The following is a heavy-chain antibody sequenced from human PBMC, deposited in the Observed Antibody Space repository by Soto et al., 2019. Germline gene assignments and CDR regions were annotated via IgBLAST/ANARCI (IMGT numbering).Heavy chain of an antibody. CDR3: AIADYGDDDY. J-gene: IGHJ4*02. CDR1: GYTFPTST. V-gene: IGHV1-18*01. CDR2: IKAYSGNI. D-gene: IGHD4-17*01. Sequence: QLQLVQSGAEAKKPGASVKVSCKASGYTFPTSTISWVRQAPGQGLEWMGWIKAYSGNINYAQKLQGRVTMTTDTSTNTAYMELRSLTTDDTAIYYCAIADYGDDDYWGQGTLVTVSS.